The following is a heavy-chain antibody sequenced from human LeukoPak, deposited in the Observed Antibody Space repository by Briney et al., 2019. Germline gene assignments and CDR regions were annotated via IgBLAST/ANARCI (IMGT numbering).Heavy chain of an antibody. V-gene: IGHV3-30*04. D-gene: IGHD5-12*01. CDR2: ISDDGINK. CDR3: ASVDDLDAFAM. CDR1: GFTFSSYA. Sequence: TGGSLRLSCAASGFTFSSYAMRWVRQAPGKGLEWVAVISDDGINKYYADPVKGRFTISRDNSKNTLYLEMSSLRAEDTAVYYCASVDDLDAFAMWGQGTMVIVFS. J-gene: IGHJ3*02.